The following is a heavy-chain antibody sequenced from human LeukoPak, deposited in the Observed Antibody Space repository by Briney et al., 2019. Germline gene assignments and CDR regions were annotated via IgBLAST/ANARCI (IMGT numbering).Heavy chain of an antibody. CDR1: GFTFSSYG. CDR2: ISYDGSNK. Sequence: PGMSLILSCAASGFTFSSYGMHWVRQAPGKGLEWVGVISYDGSNKYYGDSVKGRFTISRDNSKNTLYLQMNSLRAEDTAVYYCAKSGDSSGYGRPFHYWGQGTLVTVSS. J-gene: IGHJ4*02. CDR3: AKSGDSSGYGRPFHY. V-gene: IGHV3-30*18. D-gene: IGHD3-22*01.